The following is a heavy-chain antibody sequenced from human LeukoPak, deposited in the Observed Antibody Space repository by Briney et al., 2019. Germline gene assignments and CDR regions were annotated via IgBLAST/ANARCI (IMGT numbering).Heavy chain of an antibody. V-gene: IGHV1-69*05. CDR1: GGTFSSYA. D-gene: IGHD6-19*01. CDR3: ARVRQWLVHGWFDP. J-gene: IGHJ5*02. CDR2: TIPIFGTA. Sequence: SVKVSCKASGGTFSSYAISWVRQAPGQGLEWMGRTIPIFGTANYAQKFQGRVTITTDESTSTAYMELSSLRSEDTAVYYCARVRQWLVHGWFDPWGQGTLVTVSS.